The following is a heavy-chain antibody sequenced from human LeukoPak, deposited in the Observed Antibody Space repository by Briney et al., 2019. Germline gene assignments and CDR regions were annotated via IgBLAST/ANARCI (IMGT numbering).Heavy chain of an antibody. V-gene: IGHV3-53*01. CDR1: GFTVSSNY. Sequence: GGSLRPSCAVSGFTVSSNYLSWVRQAPGKGLEWVSIIYTGGSTYYADSVKGRFTISRDNSKNTLYLQMNSLRAEDTAVYYCAKEARGVILYWRQGTLVTVSS. J-gene: IGHJ4*02. CDR3: AKEARGVILY. CDR2: IYTGGST. D-gene: IGHD3-10*01.